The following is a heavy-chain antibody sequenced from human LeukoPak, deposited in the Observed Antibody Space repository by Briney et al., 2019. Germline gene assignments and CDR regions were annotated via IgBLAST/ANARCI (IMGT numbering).Heavy chain of an antibody. Sequence: GGSLRLSCAASGFVFSSYAMSWVRQAPGEGLEWVSTLSDSGGKTYYADSVKGRFTISRDNSKNTLYLQMNSLRAGDTAVYYCAKVGLRLGGDYWGQGTLVTVSS. V-gene: IGHV3-23*01. CDR3: AKVGLRLGGDY. CDR1: GFVFSSYA. CDR2: LSDSGGKT. D-gene: IGHD4-17*01. J-gene: IGHJ4*02.